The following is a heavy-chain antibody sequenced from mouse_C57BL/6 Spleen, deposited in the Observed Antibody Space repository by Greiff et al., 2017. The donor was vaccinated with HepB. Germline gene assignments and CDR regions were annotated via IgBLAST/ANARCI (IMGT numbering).Heavy chain of an antibody. V-gene: IGHV3-6*01. CDR2: ISYDGSN. CDR3: ARDTTGGFAY. CDR1: GYSITSGYY. Sequence: DVKLQESGPGLVKPSQSLSLTCSVTGYSITSGYYWNWIRQFPGNNLEWMGYISYDGSNNYNPSLKNRIPITRDTSKNQFFLKLNSVTTEDTATYYCARDTTGGFAYWGQGTLVTVSA. D-gene: IGHD1-1*01. J-gene: IGHJ3*01.